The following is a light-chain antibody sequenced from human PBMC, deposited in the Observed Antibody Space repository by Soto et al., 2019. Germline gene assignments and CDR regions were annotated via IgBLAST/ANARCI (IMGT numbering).Light chain of an antibody. CDR3: SSYGGSNNFVV. J-gene: IGLJ2*01. V-gene: IGLV2-8*01. CDR2: EVT. CDR1: SSDVGGYNY. Sequence: QSALTQPPSASGSPGQSVTISCTGTSSDVGGYNYVSWYQQNPGKAPKLIIYEVTKRPSGVPDRFSGSKSGNTASLTVSGLQAEDEADYYCSSYGGSNNFVVFGGGTQLTVL.